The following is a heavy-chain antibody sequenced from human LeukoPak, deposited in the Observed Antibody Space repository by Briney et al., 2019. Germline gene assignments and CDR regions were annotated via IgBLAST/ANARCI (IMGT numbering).Heavy chain of an antibody. CDR1: GYSISSGYY. J-gene: IGHJ4*02. V-gene: IGHV4-38-2*01. CDR3: ARIYCSSTTCYPDN. D-gene: IGHD2-2*01. CDR2: IYSGST. Sequence: SETLSLTCAVSGYSISSGYYWGWIRQPPGKGLEWIGSIYSGSTYNNPSLKSRVTISVDTSKNQSSLKLSSVTAADTAVYYCARIYCSSTTCYPDNWGQGTLIAVSS.